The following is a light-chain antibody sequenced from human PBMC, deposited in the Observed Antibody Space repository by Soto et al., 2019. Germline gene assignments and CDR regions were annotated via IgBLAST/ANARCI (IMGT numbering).Light chain of an antibody. J-gene: IGKJ1*01. CDR3: QQHHNWPPWT. CDR2: AAS. CDR1: QSVNSN. V-gene: IGKV3-15*01. Sequence: EIVMTQSPATLSVSPGERATLSCRASQSVNSNLAWYQQKPGQAPRLLIYAASTRATGVPARFSGSGSDTDFTLTISSLQSEDFGVYYCQQHHNWPPWTFGQGTKVEI.